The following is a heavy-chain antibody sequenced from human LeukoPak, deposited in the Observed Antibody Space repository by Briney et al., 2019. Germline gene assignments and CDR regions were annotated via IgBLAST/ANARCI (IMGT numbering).Heavy chain of an antibody. CDR2: INTDGTVT. V-gene: IGHV3-74*01. Sequence: GGSLRLSCAASGFTFSKYWMLWVRQAPGKGLESVSRINTDGTVTTYADSVKGRFTVSRDNADNTMFLQMNSVRDEDTAVYYCARDRHYFDSNGGYYFDYWGQGTLVTVSS. D-gene: IGHD3-22*01. CDR1: GFTFSKYW. J-gene: IGHJ4*02. CDR3: ARDRHYFDSNGGYYFDY.